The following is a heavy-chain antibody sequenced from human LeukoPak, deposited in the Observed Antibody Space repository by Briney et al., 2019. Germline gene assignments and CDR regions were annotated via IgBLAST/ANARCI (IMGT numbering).Heavy chain of an antibody. D-gene: IGHD6-13*01. CDR2: IDDGGNT. V-gene: IGHV4-34*01. J-gene: IGHJ4*02. Sequence: PSETLSLTCSVYGGSFSDYFWSWIRQSPGKGLEWIGEIDDGGNTNYNPSLMSRVIVSMEKSKKQFSLVMRSVAAADTAVYYCARFSSSWYLFDFWGQGTLVTVSS. CDR3: ARFSSSWYLFDF. CDR1: GGSFSDYF.